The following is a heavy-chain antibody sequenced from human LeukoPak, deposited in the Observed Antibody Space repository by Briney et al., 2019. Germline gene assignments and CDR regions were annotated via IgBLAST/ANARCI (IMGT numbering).Heavy chain of an antibody. CDR2: ISSSSSTI. D-gene: IGHD2-2*01. Sequence: GGSLRLSCAASGFTFSSYSMNWVRQAPGKGLEWVSYISSSSSTIYYADSVKGRFTISRDNAKNSLYLQMNSLRAEDTAVYYCARVSCSSTSCLYFDYWGQGTLVTVSS. CDR3: ARVSCSSTSCLYFDY. J-gene: IGHJ4*02. CDR1: GFTFSSYS. V-gene: IGHV3-48*04.